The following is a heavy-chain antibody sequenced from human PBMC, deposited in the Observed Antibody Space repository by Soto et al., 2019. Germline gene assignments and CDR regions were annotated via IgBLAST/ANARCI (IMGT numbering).Heavy chain of an antibody. V-gene: IGHV5-51*01. CDR3: ARQGSNGAYYYYGMDV. Sequence: GESLKIFCKGSGYRFSSYWIAWVRQTPGKGLEWMGIIYPGDSDTRYSPSFEGQVTMSADKSSSTAYLQWSSLKASDTAMYYCARQGSNGAYYYYGMDVWGQGTTVTVSS. CDR2: IYPGDSDT. J-gene: IGHJ6*02. D-gene: IGHD3-16*01. CDR1: GYRFSSYW.